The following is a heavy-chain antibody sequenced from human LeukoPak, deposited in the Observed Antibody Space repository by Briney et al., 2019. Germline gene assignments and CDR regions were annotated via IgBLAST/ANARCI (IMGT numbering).Heavy chain of an antibody. CDR2: IXYSXST. J-gene: IGHJ4*02. D-gene: IGHD3-10*01. V-gene: IGHV4-39*01. Sequence: PSETLSLTCTVSGXSIXSSSXXXGXXRQXXXXXXXXIAXIXYSXSTXXNPSLKSRVTISADTSKNQFSLKLSSVTAADTAVYYCARLTSGHFDYWGQGTLVTVSS. CDR3: ARLTSGHFDY. CDR1: GXSIXSSSXX.